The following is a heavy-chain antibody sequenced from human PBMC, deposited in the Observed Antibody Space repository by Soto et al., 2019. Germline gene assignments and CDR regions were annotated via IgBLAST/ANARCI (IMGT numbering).Heavy chain of an antibody. CDR3: ATGYIVVVPAAIFY. J-gene: IGHJ4*02. Sequence: QVQLVESGGGVVQPRRSLRLSCAASGFTFSSYGMHWVRQAPGKGLEWVAVISYDGSNKYYADSVKGRFTISRDNSKTALYLAVNIRSAEDTAVYNCATGYIVVVPAAIFYWGQGTLVTVSS. V-gene: IGHV3-30*03. CDR2: ISYDGSNK. D-gene: IGHD2-2*01. CDR1: GFTFSSYG.